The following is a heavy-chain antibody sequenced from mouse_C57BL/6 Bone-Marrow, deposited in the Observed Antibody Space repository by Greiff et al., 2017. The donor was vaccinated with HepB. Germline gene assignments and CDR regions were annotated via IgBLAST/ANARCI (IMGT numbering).Heavy chain of an antibody. J-gene: IGHJ2*01. Sequence: EVKLQESGGGLVQPGGSMKLSCAASGFTFSDAWMDWVRQSPEKGLEWVAEIRNKANNHATYYAESVKGRFTISRDDSKSSVYLQMNSLRAEDTGIYCCTGGGVGRDFDYWGQGTTLTVSS. V-gene: IGHV6-6*01. CDR2: IRNKANNHAT. D-gene: IGHD1-1*02. CDR3: TGGGVGRDFDY. CDR1: GFTFSDAW.